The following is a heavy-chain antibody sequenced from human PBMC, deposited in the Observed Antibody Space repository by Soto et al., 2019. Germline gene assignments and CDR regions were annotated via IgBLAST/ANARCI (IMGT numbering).Heavy chain of an antibody. CDR3: ARETVMDSHPKGVSFDY. CDR2: INPNSGGT. J-gene: IGHJ4*02. D-gene: IGHD2-8*01. Sequence: ASVKVSCKASGYTFTGYYMHWVRQAPGQGLEWMGWINPNSGGTNYAQKFQGRVTMTRDTSISTAYMELSRLRSDDMAVYYCARETVMDSHPKGVSFDYWGQGTLVTVSS. V-gene: IGHV1-2*02. CDR1: GYTFTGYY.